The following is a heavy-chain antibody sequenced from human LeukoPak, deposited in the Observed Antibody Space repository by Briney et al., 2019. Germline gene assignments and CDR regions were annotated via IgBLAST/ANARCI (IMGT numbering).Heavy chain of an antibody. V-gene: IGHV3-7*04. CDR2: IKQDGSEK. Sequence: GGSLRLYRAANGVTPSSYWTSWVRQAPGNGQEVVANIKQDGSEKYYVDSVKGRFTISRDNAKNSLYLQMNSLRAEDTAVYYCARALRYFDWLLLGNPYYFDYWGQGTLVTVSS. CDR3: ARALRYFDWLLLGNPYYFDY. D-gene: IGHD3-9*01. J-gene: IGHJ4*02. CDR1: GVTPSSYW.